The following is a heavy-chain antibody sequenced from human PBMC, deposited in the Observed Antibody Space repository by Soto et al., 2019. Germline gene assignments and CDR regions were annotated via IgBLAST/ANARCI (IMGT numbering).Heavy chain of an antibody. CDR2: IKQDGSEK. CDR1: GFTFSSYW. V-gene: IGHV3-7*01. Sequence: PGGSLRLSCAASGFTFSSYWMSWVRQAPGKGLEWVANIKQDGSEKYYVDSVKGRFTISRDNAKNSLYLQMNSLRAEDTAVYYCASFRITIFGVVTPFDYWGQGTLVTVSS. D-gene: IGHD3-3*01. J-gene: IGHJ4*02. CDR3: ASFRITIFGVVTPFDY.